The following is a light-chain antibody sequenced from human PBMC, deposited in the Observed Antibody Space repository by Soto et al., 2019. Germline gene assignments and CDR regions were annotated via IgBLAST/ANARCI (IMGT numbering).Light chain of an antibody. V-gene: IGLV1-44*01. J-gene: IGLJ2*01. CDR1: SSNIGTYP. CDR2: GNN. Sequence: QSVLAQPPSASATPGQRVTISCSGSSSNIGTYPVNWYQQLPGTAPKLLIYGNNQRPSGVPDRFSGSKSGTSASLAISGLQSEDEAEYYCAAWDDSLNGLVFGGGTKVTVL. CDR3: AAWDDSLNGLV.